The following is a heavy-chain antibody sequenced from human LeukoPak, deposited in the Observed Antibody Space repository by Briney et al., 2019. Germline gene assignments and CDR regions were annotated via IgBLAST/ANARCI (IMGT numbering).Heavy chain of an antibody. V-gene: IGHV3-7*01. J-gene: IGHJ3*02. CDR3: ARDQNPGKFGQYYDAFDI. Sequence: GTLRLSCTASGFNLGSYWMTWLRQAPGRGLEWVANIRHDGSRIHYVDAVRGRFTISRDNAKNSVYLQVDSLRVEDTAVYFCARDQNPGKFGQYYDAFDIWGQGTLVTVSP. CDR2: IRHDGSRI. D-gene: IGHD3-10*01. CDR1: GFNLGSYW.